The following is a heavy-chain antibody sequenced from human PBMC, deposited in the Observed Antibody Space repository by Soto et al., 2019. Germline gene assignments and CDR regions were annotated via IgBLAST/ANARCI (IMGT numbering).Heavy chain of an antibody. CDR1: GYSFTRYG. J-gene: IGHJ6*02. CDR2: ISAYNGNT. V-gene: IGHV1-18*04. D-gene: IGHD6-19*01. Sequence: ASLTVSCTAAGYSFTRYGGGWGRQAHGQGLEWMGWISAYNGNTNYAQKLQGRVTMTTDTSTSTAYMELRSLRSDDTAVYYCARGRKAGDYYYGMDVWGQGTTVIVSS. CDR3: ARGRKAGDYYYGMDV.